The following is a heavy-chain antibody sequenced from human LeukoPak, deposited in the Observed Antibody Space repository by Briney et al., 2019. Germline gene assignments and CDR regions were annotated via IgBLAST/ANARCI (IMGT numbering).Heavy chain of an antibody. D-gene: IGHD3-10*01. CDR1: GFTFSSYG. CDR3: ARDFYGSGENAFDI. J-gene: IGHJ3*02. V-gene: IGHV3-33*01. CDR2: IWYDGSNK. Sequence: GGSLKLSCAASGFTFSSYGMHWVRQAPGKGLEWVAVIWYDGSNKYYADSVKGRFTISRDNSKNTLYLQMNSLRAEDTAVYYCARDFYGSGENAFDIRGQGTMVTVSS.